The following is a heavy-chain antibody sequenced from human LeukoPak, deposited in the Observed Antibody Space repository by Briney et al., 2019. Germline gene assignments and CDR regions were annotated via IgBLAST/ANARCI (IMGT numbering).Heavy chain of an antibody. CDR2: ISDSGVNT. J-gene: IGHJ4*02. V-gene: IGHV3-23*01. CDR3: AKRLRDGYNSPIDY. D-gene: IGHD5-24*01. CDR1: GFSFTNYG. Sequence: GGSLRLSCVASGFSFTNYGMSWVRQAPGKGLEWVSGISDSGVNTYYADSVNGRFTIFRDISKNTLYLQMNSLRAEDTAVYYCAKRLRDGYNSPIDYWGQGTPVTVSS.